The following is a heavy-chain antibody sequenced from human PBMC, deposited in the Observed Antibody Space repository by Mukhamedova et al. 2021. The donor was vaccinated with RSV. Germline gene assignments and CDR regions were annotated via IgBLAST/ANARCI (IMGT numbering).Heavy chain of an antibody. Sequence: IRQPPGKGLEWIGYIYYSGSTNYNPSLKSRVTISVDTSKNQFSLKLSSVTAADTAVYYCVRDFKRGLPSTWGQGTLVTVSS. V-gene: IGHV4-59*01. CDR3: VRDFKRGLPST. J-gene: IGHJ5*02. CDR2: IYYSGST. D-gene: IGHD1-26*01.